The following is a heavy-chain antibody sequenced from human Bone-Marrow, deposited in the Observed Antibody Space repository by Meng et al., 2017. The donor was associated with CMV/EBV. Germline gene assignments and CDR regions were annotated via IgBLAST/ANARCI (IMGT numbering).Heavy chain of an antibody. V-gene: IGHV1-69*10. D-gene: IGHD2-2*01. CDR3: ARVESSTSCLDY. CDR1: GGAFSIYS. J-gene: IGHJ4*02. CDR2: IIPILGVT. Sequence: SVKVSCKASGGAFSIYSISWVRQAPGQGLEWMGGIIPILGVTNYAQKFQGRVTITADKSTSTAYMELSSLRSEDTAVYYCARVESSTSCLDYWGQGTLVTVSS.